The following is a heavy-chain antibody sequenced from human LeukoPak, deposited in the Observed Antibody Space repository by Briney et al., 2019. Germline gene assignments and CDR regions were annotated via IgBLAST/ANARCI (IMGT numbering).Heavy chain of an antibody. CDR2: IYHSGST. CDR3: AREGRWAGYGSVSFDP. CDR1: GGSISSSNW. J-gene: IGHJ5*02. V-gene: IGHV4-4*02. D-gene: IGHD3-10*01. Sequence: PSETLSLTCAVSGGSISSSNWWCWVRQPPGKGLEWIGEIYHSGSTNYNPSLKSRVTISVDKSKNQFSLKLSSVTAADTAVYYCAREGRWAGYGSVSFDPWGQGTLVTVSS.